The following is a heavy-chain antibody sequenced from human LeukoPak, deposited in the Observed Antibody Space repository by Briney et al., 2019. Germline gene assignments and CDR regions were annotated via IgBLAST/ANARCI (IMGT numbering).Heavy chain of an antibody. CDR1: GFTLSNAW. Sequence: GGSLRLSCAASGFTLSNAWMNWVRQAPGKGLEWVSYISSSGSTIYYADSVKGRFTISRDNAKNSLYLQMNSLRAEDTAVYYCARAPHRYYYDSSGSWGQGTLVTVSS. J-gene: IGHJ5*02. D-gene: IGHD3-22*01. CDR3: ARAPHRYYYDSSGS. CDR2: ISSSGSTI. V-gene: IGHV3-48*04.